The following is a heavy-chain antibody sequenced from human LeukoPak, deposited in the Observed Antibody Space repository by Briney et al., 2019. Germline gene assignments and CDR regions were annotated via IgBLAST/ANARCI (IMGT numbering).Heavy chain of an antibody. CDR3: ANPPTVTSLRY. CDR2: ISGSGGNT. D-gene: IGHD4-11*01. Sequence: GRSLRLSCAASGFTFSSYAMSWVRQAPGRGLEWLSSISGSGGNTYYADSVKGRFTISRDNSKNTLYLQMNSLRAEDTAIYYCANPPTVTSLRYWGQGTLVTVSS. V-gene: IGHV3-23*01. J-gene: IGHJ4*02. CDR1: GFTFSSYA.